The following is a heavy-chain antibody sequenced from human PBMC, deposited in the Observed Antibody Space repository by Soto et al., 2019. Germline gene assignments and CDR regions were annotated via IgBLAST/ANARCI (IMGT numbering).Heavy chain of an antibody. V-gene: IGHV3-21*01. Sequence: GGSLRLSCAASGFTFSSYSMNWVRQAPGKGLEWVSSISSSSSYIYYADSVKGRFTISRDNAKNSLYLQMNSLRAEDTAVYYCARDQLTGEVGGAFDIWGQGTMVTVSS. J-gene: IGHJ3*02. CDR1: GFTFSSYS. D-gene: IGHD7-27*01. CDR2: ISSSSSYI. CDR3: ARDQLTGEVGGAFDI.